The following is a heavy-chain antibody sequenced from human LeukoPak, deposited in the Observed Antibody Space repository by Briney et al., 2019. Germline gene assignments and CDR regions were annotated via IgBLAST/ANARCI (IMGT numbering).Heavy chain of an antibody. D-gene: IGHD3-22*01. V-gene: IGHV1-69*01. Sequence: SVKVSCKASGGTFSSYAISWVRQAPGQGLEWMGGIIPIFGTANYAQKFRGRVTITADESTSTAYMELSSLRSEDTAVYYCARDGPYNYYDSSGYYSSLDYWGQGTLVTVSS. J-gene: IGHJ4*02. CDR1: GGTFSSYA. CDR3: ARDGPYNYYDSSGYYSSLDY. CDR2: IIPIFGTA.